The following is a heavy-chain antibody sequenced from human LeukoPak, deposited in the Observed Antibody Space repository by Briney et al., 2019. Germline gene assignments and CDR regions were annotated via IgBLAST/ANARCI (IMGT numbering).Heavy chain of an antibody. D-gene: IGHD3-22*01. V-gene: IGHV4-30-2*01. CDR1: GGSISSGGYS. CDR3: AGEEYYYDSSGYYKYGWFDP. CDR2: IYHSGST. Sequence: SETLSLTCTVSGGSISSGGYSWSWIRQPPGKGLEWIGYIYHSGSTYYNPSLKSRVTISVDRSKNQFSLKLSSVTAVDTAVYYCAGEEYYYDSSGYYKYGWFDPWGQGTLVTVSS. J-gene: IGHJ5*02.